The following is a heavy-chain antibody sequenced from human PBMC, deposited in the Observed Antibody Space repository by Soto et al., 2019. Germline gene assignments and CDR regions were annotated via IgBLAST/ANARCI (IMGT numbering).Heavy chain of an antibody. V-gene: IGHV3-33*01. CDR3: ARGPGIAAAGIVDY. Sequence: QVQLVESGGGVVQPGRSLRLSCAASGFTFSSYGMHWVRQAPGKGLEWVAVIWYDGSNKYYADSVKGRFTISRDNSKNTLDLQMNSLRAEDTAVYYCARGPGIAAAGIVDYWGQGTLVTVSS. CDR1: GFTFSSYG. J-gene: IGHJ4*02. D-gene: IGHD6-13*01. CDR2: IWYDGSNK.